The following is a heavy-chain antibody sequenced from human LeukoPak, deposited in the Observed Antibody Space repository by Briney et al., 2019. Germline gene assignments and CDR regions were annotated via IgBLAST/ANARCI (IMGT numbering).Heavy chain of an antibody. Sequence: SVKVSCKASGGTFSSYAISWVRQAPGQGLEWMGRIIPIFGTTNYAQKFQGRVTITTDESTSTAYMELSSLRSEDTAVYYCARVVYSYGYDYWGEGTLVTVSS. CDR2: IIPIFGTT. J-gene: IGHJ4*02. D-gene: IGHD5-18*01. CDR1: GGTFSSYA. V-gene: IGHV1-69*05. CDR3: ARVVYSYGYDY.